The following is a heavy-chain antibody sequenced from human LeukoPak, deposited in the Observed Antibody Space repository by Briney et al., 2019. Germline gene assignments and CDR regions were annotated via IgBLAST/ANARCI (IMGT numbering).Heavy chain of an antibody. J-gene: IGHJ4*02. V-gene: IGHV3-53*01. CDR1: GFTVSSNY. CDR3: ARDGGYCSGGSCYRTDY. Sequence: PGGSLRLSCAASGFTVSSNYMSWVRQAPGKGLVWVSVIYSGGSTYYADSVKGRFTISRDNSKNTLYLQMNSLRAEDTAVYYCARDGGYCSGGSCYRTDYWGQGTLVTVSS. D-gene: IGHD2-15*01. CDR2: IYSGGST.